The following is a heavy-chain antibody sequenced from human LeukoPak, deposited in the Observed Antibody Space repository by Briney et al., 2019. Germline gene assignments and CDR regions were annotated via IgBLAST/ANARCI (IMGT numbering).Heavy chain of an antibody. CDR2: INPNSGGT. CDR3: ARDRGGYSSPQNWFDP. J-gene: IGHJ5*02. Sequence: GASVKVSCKASGYTFTGYYMHWVRQAPGQGLEWMGWINPNSGGTNFAQKFQGRVTMTRDTSISTAYMELSTLRSDDTAVYYCARDRGGYSSPQNWFDPWGQGTLVTVSS. V-gene: IGHV1-2*02. D-gene: IGHD6-13*01. CDR1: GYTFTGYY.